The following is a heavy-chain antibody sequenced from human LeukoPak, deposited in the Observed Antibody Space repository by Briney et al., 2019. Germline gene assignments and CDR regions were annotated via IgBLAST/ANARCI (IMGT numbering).Heavy chain of an antibody. CDR2: IKGDGIST. CDR1: GFDFSSNW. CDR3: AKDHYWSIDY. D-gene: IGHD3-3*01. J-gene: IGHJ4*02. V-gene: IGHV3-74*01. Sequence: GGSLRLSCAASGFDFSSNWMHWVRHAPGQGLVWVSRIKGDGISTNYADSVKGRFTISRGIAKNTLYLQMNSLRAEDTGVYYCAKDHYWSIDYWGRGTLVTVSS.